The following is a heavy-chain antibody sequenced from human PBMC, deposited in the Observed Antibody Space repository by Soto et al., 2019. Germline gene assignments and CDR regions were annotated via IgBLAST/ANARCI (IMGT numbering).Heavy chain of an antibody. CDR2: IFSSGRT. V-gene: IGHV4-4*07. CDR3: ARGWDVKYFDY. CDR1: GDSLLSSY. J-gene: IGHJ4*02. Sequence: PSETLSLTCSVCGDSLLSSYWSWVRQPAGKGLEWIGHIFSSGRTSYNPSLKSRLTMSIDTSKNLFSLNLTSVTAADTAVYYCARGWDVKYFDYWGQGTQVTVSS. D-gene: IGHD1-26*01.